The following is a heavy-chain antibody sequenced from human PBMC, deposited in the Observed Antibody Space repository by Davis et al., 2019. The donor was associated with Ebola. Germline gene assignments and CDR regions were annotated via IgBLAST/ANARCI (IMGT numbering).Heavy chain of an antibody. CDR3: SRDLKQPPPSYYNGMDV. V-gene: IGHV3-23*01. CDR1: GFTFSSYA. J-gene: IGHJ6*02. CDR2: ISGSGGST. Sequence: GESLKISCAASGFTFSSYAMSWVRQAPGKGLEWVSGISGSGGSTYYADSVKGRFTISRDNSKNTLYLQMDSLKTDDTAVYYCSRDLKQPPPSYYNGMDVWGQGTTVTVSS.